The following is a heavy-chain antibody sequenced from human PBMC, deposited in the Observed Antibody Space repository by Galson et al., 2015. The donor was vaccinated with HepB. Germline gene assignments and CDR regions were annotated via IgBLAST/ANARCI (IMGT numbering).Heavy chain of an antibody. CDR1: GYTFTSYY. J-gene: IGHJ6*02. D-gene: IGHD2-21*02. CDR2: INPSGGST. CDR3: ARECTVVTAIPCYYYGMDV. V-gene: IGHV1-46*01. Sequence: SVKVSCKASGYTFTSYYMHWVRQAPGQGLEWMGIINPSGGSTSYAQKFQGRVTMTRDTSTSTVYMELSSLRSEDTAVYYCARECTVVTAIPCYYYGMDVWGQGTTVTVSS.